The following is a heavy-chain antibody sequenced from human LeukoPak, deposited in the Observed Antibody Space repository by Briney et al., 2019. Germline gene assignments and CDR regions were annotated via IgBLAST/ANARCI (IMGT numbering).Heavy chain of an antibody. Sequence: PSGTLSLTCSVSAGSITSSTWWSWVRQPPGKGLEWLGEISHSKNTDYNPSLKSRVTISVDKSKNQLSLKLNSVTAADTAVYYCARVGLTGYYMVPDYWGQGTLVTVSS. D-gene: IGHD3-9*01. CDR1: AGSITSSTW. V-gene: IGHV4-4*02. J-gene: IGHJ4*02. CDR3: ARVGLTGYYMVPDY. CDR2: ISHSKNT.